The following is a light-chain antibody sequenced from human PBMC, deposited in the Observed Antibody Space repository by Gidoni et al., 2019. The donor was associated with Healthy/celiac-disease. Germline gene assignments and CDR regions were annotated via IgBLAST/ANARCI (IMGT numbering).Light chain of an antibody. J-gene: IGKJ1*01. CDR1: QSISSW. CDR2: KAS. V-gene: IGKV1-5*03. CDR3: QQRGE. Sequence: DHQMTQSPSTLSASVGDRVTITCRASQSISSWLAWYQQKPGKAPKLLIYKASSLESGFPSRFSGSGSGTEFTLTISSLQPDDFANYYCQQRGEFGQGTKVEIK.